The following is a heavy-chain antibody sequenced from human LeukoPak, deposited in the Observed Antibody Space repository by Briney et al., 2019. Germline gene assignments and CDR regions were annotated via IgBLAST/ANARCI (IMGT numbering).Heavy chain of an antibody. Sequence: GRSLRLSCAASGFTFVSHWMSWVRRAPGKGLEWVANIKQDGSEKYYVDSVKGRFTISRDNADNSLYLQMNSLRVEDTAVYYCASARTSGRHSFDLWGQGTMVFVSS. V-gene: IGHV3-7*01. D-gene: IGHD2-8*02. J-gene: IGHJ3*01. CDR2: IKQDGSEK. CDR1: GFTFVSHW. CDR3: ASARTSGRHSFDL.